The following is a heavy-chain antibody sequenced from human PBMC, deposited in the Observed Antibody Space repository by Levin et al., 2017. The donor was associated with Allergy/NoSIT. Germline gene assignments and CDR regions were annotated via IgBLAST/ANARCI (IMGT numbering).Heavy chain of an antibody. CDR2: IQPDGTKE. CDR3: ATSAAGLDH. V-gene: IGHV3-7*01. CDR1: GVTFTDYW. Sequence: PGGSLRLSCAVSGVTFTDYWMAWVRQDPGKGLEWVANIQPDGTKEYYLDSVKGRFTISRDNARNSLYLQMNTLRAEDTAIYYCATSAAGLDHWGQGTLVTVSS. J-gene: IGHJ4*02. D-gene: IGHD6-13*01.